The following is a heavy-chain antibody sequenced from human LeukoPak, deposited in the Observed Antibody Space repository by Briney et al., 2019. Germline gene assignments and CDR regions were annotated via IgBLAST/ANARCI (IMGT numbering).Heavy chain of an antibody. CDR3: AKRSPAAIQGGAFDI. CDR1: GFTVSSNY. Sequence: GGSLRLSCAASGFTVSSNYMSWVRQAPGKGLEWVSVIYSGGSTYYADSVKGRFTISRDNSKNTLYLQMNSLRAEDTAVYYCAKRSPAAIQGGAFDIWGQGTMVTVSS. CDR2: IYSGGST. V-gene: IGHV3-53*01. J-gene: IGHJ3*02. D-gene: IGHD2-2*02.